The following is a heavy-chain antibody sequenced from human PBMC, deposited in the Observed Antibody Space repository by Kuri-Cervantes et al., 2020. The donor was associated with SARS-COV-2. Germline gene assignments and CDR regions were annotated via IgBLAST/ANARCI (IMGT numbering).Heavy chain of an antibody. CDR1: GFTFSNYG. J-gene: IGHJ2*01. CDR3: ARSVKGRITMIVVASHDYWYFDL. V-gene: IGHV3-21*04. CDR2: ISSSSSYI. Sequence: GESLKISCAASGFTFSNYGMNWVRQAPGKGLEWVSSISSSSSYIYYADPVKGRFTISRDNSKNTLYLQMNSLRAEDTAVYYCARSVKGRITMIVVASHDYWYFDLWGRGTLVTVSS. D-gene: IGHD3-22*01.